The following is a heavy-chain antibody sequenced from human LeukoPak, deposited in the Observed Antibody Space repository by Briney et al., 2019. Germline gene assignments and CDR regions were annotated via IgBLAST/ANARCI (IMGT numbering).Heavy chain of an antibody. J-gene: IGHJ6*02. CDR3: ARPLEGSSWFDGMDV. CDR1: GYSFTSYW. CDR2: IYPGDSDT. D-gene: IGHD6-13*01. Sequence: GESLKISCKGSGYSFTSYWIGWVRQMPGKGLEWMGIIYPGDSDTRYSPSFQGQVTISADKSISTAYLQWSSLKASDTAMYYCARPLEGSSWFDGMDVWGQGTTVTVSS. V-gene: IGHV5-51*01.